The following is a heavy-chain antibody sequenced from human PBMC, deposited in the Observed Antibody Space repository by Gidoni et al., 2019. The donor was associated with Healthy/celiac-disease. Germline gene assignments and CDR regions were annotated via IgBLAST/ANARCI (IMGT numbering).Heavy chain of an antibody. CDR1: GFPFSSYG. D-gene: IGHD6-19*01. V-gene: IGHV3-30*18. CDR2: RSYDGSNK. CDR3: AKPHPYSSGWYYFDY. Sequence: QVQLVESGGGVVQPGRSLRLSCSASGFPFSSYGMHWVRQAPGKGLEWVAVRSYDGSNKYYADSVKGRFTISRDNSKNTLYLQMNSLRAEDTAVYYCAKPHPYSSGWYYFDYWGQGTLVTVSS. J-gene: IGHJ4*02.